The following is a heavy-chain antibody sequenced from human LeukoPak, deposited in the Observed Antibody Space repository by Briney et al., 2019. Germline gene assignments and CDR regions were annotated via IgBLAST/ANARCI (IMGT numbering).Heavy chain of an antibody. J-gene: IGHJ3*02. CDR1: GYSFTSYW. CDR2: IYPGYSDT. V-gene: IGHV5-51*01. CDR3: ARPAAAGHDAFDI. Sequence: GESLKISCKGSGYSFTSYWIGWVRHMPGKGLEWVGIIYPGYSDTRYSPSFQGQVTISADKSISTAYLQWSSLKASDTAMYYCARPAAAGHDAFDIWGQGTMVTVSS. D-gene: IGHD6-13*01.